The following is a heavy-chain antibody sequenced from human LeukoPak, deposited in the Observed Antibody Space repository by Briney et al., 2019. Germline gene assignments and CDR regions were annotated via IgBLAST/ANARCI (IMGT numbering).Heavy chain of an antibody. V-gene: IGHV3-21*01. CDR2: ISSSSSYI. CDR1: GFTFSSYS. J-gene: IGHJ5*02. CDR3: ARDYRITMVRGAEFDP. D-gene: IGHD3-10*01. Sequence: GGSLRLSCAASGFTFSSYSMNWVRQAPGKGLEWVSSISSSSSYIYYADSVKGLFTISRDNAKNSLYLQMNSLRAEDTAVYYCARDYRITMVRGAEFDPWGQGTLVTVSS.